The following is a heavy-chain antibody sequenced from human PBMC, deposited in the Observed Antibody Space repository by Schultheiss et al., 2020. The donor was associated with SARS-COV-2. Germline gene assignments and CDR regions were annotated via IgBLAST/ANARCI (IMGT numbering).Heavy chain of an antibody. CDR3: ARDGSCSGGSCDFDY. CDR1: GFAFSSYD. CDR2: IGTAGDT. V-gene: IGHV3-13*01. Sequence: GESLKISCAASGFAFSSYDMHWVRQATGKGLEWVSAIGTAGDTYYPGSVKGRFTISRDNAKNSLYLQMNSLRAEDTAVYYCARDGSCSGGSCDFDYWGQGTLVTVSS. J-gene: IGHJ4*02. D-gene: IGHD2-15*01.